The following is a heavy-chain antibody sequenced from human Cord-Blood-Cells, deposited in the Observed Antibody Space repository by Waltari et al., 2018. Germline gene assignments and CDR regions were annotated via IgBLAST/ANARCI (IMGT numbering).Heavy chain of an antibody. CDR2: ISYDGSNK. J-gene: IGHJ3*02. CDR3: ARGIAAAPNDAFDI. V-gene: IGHV3-30-3*01. Sequence: QVQLVESGGGVVQPGRSLRLSCAASGFTFSSYAMHWVRQAQGKGLEWVAVISYDGSNKYYADSVKGRFTISRDNSKNTLYLQMNSLRAEDTAVYYCARGIAAAPNDAFDIWGQGTMVTVSS. D-gene: IGHD6-13*01. CDR1: GFTFSSYA.